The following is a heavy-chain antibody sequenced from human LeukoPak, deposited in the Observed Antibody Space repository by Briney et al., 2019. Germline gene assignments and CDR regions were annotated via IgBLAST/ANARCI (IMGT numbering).Heavy chain of an antibody. V-gene: IGHV3-48*03. CDR1: IFIFSNYE. CDR3: AKDPLLEWSHTNWFDP. J-gene: IGHJ5*02. CDR2: ISSGGSTI. Sequence: GGSLRLSCAASIFIFSNYEMNWVRQAPGNGLEWVSYISSGGSTIYYADSVKGRFTISRDNAKNSLYLQMNSLRAEDTAVYYCAKDPLLEWSHTNWFDPWGQGTLVTVSS. D-gene: IGHD3-3*01.